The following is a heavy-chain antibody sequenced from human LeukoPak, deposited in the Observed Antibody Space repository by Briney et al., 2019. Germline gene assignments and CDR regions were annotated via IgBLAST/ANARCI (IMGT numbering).Heavy chain of an antibody. CDR2: ISGTGGST. Sequence: PGGSLRLSCTASGFTFNSYAMSWVRQAPGKGREWVSAISGTGGSTYYADSVKGRFTISRDNSKNPLYLQMNSLRTEDTAVYYCAKDVVVVPAAKGVSNWFDPWGQGTLVTVSS. J-gene: IGHJ5*02. V-gene: IGHV3-23*01. CDR3: AKDVVVVPAAKGVSNWFDP. CDR1: GFTFNSYA. D-gene: IGHD2-2*01.